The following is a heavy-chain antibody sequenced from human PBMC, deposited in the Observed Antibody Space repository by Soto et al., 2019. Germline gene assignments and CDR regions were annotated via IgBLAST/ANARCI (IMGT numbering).Heavy chain of an antibody. CDR1: GGSISSSNW. V-gene: IGHV4-4*02. D-gene: IGHD3-10*01. J-gene: IGHJ6*02. CDR3: ARDYGSGSYLGYYYGMDV. Sequence: AVSGGSISSSNWWSWVRQPPGKGLEWIGEIYHSGSTNYNPSLKSRVTISVDKSKNQFSLKLSSVTAADTAVYYCARDYGSGSYLGYYYGMDVWGQGTTVTVS. CDR2: IYHSGST.